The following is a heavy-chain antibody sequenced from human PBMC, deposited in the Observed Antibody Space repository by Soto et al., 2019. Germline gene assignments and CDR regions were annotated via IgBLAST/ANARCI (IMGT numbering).Heavy chain of an antibody. V-gene: IGHV3-72*01. CDR1: GFTFSDHY. J-gene: IGHJ4*02. Sequence: PGGSLRLSCAASGFTFSDHYMDWVRQAPGKGLEWVGRSRDKVHSHTTEYAASVKGRFTISRGDSENSLYLQMNSLKTEDTAVYYCAGGVVSTGYFDYLGQGTLVTVSS. CDR2: SRDKVHSHTT. CDR3: AGGVVSTGYFDY. D-gene: IGHD5-12*01.